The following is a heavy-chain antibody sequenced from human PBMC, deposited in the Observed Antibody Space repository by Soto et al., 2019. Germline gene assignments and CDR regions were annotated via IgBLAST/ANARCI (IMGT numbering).Heavy chain of an antibody. J-gene: IGHJ6*02. CDR2: IIPTSGTA. CDR3: ARGQGYCSGGICYYYYYGIDD. CDR1: GGSFSSDA. Sequence: SVNVSCKASGGSFSSDAFGWVRQAPGQGLEWMGGIIPTSGTANYAQRFQGRATITADESTSTAYMELSSLTSEDTAVYFCARGQGYCSGGICYYYYYGIDDRRHLHTVTISS. V-gene: IGHV1-69*13. D-gene: IGHD2-15*01.